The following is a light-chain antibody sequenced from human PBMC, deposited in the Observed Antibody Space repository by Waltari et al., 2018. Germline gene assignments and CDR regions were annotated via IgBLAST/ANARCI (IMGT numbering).Light chain of an antibody. CDR3: QQSYRIFLT. CDR1: QSIDNY. Sequence: DIQMTQSPSSLSASVGDRVTITCRASQSIDNYLNWYQQKPGKAPNLLIHSTSKLQSGVPLRFSGSGSGTAYHLTINSPQTEDFATYYCQQSYRIFLTFGGGTQVEIK. J-gene: IGKJ4*01. CDR2: STS. V-gene: IGKV1-39*01.